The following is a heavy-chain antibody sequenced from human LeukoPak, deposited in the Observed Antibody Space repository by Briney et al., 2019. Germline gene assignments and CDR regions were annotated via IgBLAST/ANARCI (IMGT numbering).Heavy chain of an antibody. CDR1: GFTLSSTA. CDR3: AKLGTSGYY. Sequence: GGSLRLSCAASGFTLSSTAMSWVRQAPGKGVKWVSTIAISDSKTYYADSVKGRFSISRDTSKNTLYLQMNSLRAEDTAVYYCAKLGTSGYYWGQGTLVTVSS. J-gene: IGHJ4*02. D-gene: IGHD3-22*01. V-gene: IGHV3-23*01. CDR2: IAISDSKT.